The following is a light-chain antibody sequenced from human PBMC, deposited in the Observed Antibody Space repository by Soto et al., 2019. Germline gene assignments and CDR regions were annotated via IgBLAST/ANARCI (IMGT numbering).Light chain of an antibody. J-gene: IGLJ1*01. V-gene: IGLV1-51*01. Sequence: SVLTQPPSVSASPGQKVTISCSGSSSNIGNNYVSWYQQLPGTAPKLLIYDNNKRPSGIPDRFSGSKSGTSATLGITGLQTGDEADYYCGTWDSSLSALYVFGPGTKV. CDR2: DNN. CDR1: SSNIGNNY. CDR3: GTWDSSLSALYV.